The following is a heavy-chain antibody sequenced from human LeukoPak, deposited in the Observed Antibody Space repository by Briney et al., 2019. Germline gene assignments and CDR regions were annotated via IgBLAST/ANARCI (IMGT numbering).Heavy chain of an antibody. CDR1: GFTFSNAW. CDR3: HLPGPISDMAAAGEREFDY. J-gene: IGHJ4*02. D-gene: IGHD6-13*01. Sequence: GGSLRLSCAASGFTFSNAWMSWVRQAPGKGLEWVGRIKSKTDGGTTDYAAPVKGRFTISRDDSKNTLYLQMNSLKTEDTAVYYCHLPGPISDMAAAGEREFDYWGQGTLVTVSS. CDR2: IKSKTDGGTT. V-gene: IGHV3-15*01.